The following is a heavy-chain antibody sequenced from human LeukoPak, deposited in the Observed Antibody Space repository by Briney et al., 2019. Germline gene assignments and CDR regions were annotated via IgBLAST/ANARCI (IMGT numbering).Heavy chain of an antibody. CDR3: ARTVVAGGGRPFDY. D-gene: IGHD6-19*01. Sequence: PSETLSLTCTVSGGSISSGSYYWSWIRQPAGKGLEWIGRIYTSGSTNYNPSLKSRVTISVDTSKNQFSLKLSSVTAADTAVYYCARTVVAGGGRPFDYWGQGTLVTVSS. CDR2: IYTSGST. CDR1: GGSISSGSYY. J-gene: IGHJ4*02. V-gene: IGHV4-61*02.